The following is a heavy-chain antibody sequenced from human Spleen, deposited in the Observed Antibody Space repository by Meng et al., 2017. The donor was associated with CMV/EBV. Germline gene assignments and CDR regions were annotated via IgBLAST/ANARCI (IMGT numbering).Heavy chain of an antibody. Sequence: SETLSLTCTVSGGSISSYYWSWIRQPAGKGLEWIGRIYTSGSTNYNPSLKSRVTISVDTSKNQFSLKLSSVTAADTAVYYCARYQVRNYYYYGMDVWGQGTTVTVSS. V-gene: IGHV4-4*07. CDR1: GGSISSYY. CDR2: IYTSGST. J-gene: IGHJ6*02. CDR3: ARYQVRNYYYYGMDV. D-gene: IGHD2-2*01.